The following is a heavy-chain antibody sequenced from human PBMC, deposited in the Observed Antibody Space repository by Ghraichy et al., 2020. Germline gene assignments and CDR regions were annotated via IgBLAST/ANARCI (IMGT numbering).Heavy chain of an antibody. V-gene: IGHV3-30*18. CDR2: ISYDGSNK. D-gene: IGHD3-22*01. CDR3: AKDKDSSGYEYYYYYYGMDV. J-gene: IGHJ6*02. CDR1: GFTFSSYG. Sequence: WGSLRLSCAASGFTFSSYGMHWVRQAPGKGLEWVAVISYDGSNKYYADSVKGRFTISRDNSKNTLYLQMNSLRAEDTAVYYCAKDKDSSGYEYYYYYYGMDVWGQGTTVTVSS.